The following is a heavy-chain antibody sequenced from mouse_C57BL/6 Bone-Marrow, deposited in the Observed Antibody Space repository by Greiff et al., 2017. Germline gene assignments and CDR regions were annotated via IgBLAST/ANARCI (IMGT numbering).Heavy chain of an antibody. J-gene: IGHJ4*01. CDR2: ISDGGSYT. Sequence: DVHLVESGGGLVKPGGSLKLSCAASGFTFSSYAMSWVRQTPEKRLEWVATISDGGSYTYYPDNVKGRFTISRDNAKNNLYLQRSHLKSEDTAMYYCARVYYDYEFYAMDYWGQGTSVTVSS. V-gene: IGHV5-4*01. CDR3: ARVYYDYEFYAMDY. CDR1: GFTFSSYA. D-gene: IGHD2-4*01.